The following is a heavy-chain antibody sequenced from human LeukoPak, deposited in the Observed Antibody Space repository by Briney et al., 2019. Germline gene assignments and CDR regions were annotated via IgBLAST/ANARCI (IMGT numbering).Heavy chain of an antibody. J-gene: IGHJ4*02. CDR3: ARSGGYSGYDFQYYFDY. V-gene: IGHV3-33*01. CDR2: IWYDGSNK. Sequence: GGSLRLSCAASGFTFSSYGMHGVRQAPGKGLEWVAVIWYDGSNKYYADSVKGRFTISRDNSKNKLYLQMNSLRAEDTAVYYCARSGGYSGYDFQYYFDYWGQGTLVTVSS. D-gene: IGHD5-12*01. CDR1: GFTFSSYG.